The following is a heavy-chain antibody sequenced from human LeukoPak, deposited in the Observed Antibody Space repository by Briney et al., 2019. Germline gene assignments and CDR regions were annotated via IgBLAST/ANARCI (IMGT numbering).Heavy chain of an antibody. Sequence: PSETLSLTCTVSGGSLYNYYWSWIRQPPGKGLEGIGHIYYIGNTDYNPSLKSRVTISVDTSKNQFSLKLSSLTAADTAVYYCARTTSPSRYADYQQIDYWGQGSLVTVSS. CDR3: ARTTSPSRYADYQQIDY. CDR2: IYYIGNT. D-gene: IGHD4-17*01. V-gene: IGHV4-59*01. J-gene: IGHJ4*02. CDR1: GGSLYNYY.